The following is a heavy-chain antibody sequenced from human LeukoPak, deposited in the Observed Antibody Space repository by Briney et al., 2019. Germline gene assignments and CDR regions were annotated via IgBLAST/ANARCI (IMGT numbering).Heavy chain of an antibody. Sequence: SETLSLTCTVSGGSVSSGSYYWIWIRQPPGKGLEWIGYIYYSGSTNYNPSLKSRVTISVDTSKNQFSLKLSSVTAADTAVYYCARANYYDSSYYFDYWGQGTLVTVSS. CDR2: IYYSGST. J-gene: IGHJ4*02. V-gene: IGHV4-61*01. CDR3: ARANYYDSSYYFDY. D-gene: IGHD3-22*01. CDR1: GGSVSSGSYY.